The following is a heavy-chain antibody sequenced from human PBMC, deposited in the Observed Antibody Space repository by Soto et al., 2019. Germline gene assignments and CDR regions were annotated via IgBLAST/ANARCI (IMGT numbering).Heavy chain of an antibody. Sequence: ASVKVSCKASGDTFSSYAISWVLQAPGQGLEWMGGIIPIFGTANYAQKFQGRVTITADESTSTAYMELSSLRSEDTAVYYCARWRGTGGLYYFGYWGEGTLVTVSS. J-gene: IGHJ4*02. V-gene: IGHV1-69*13. D-gene: IGHD1-1*01. CDR3: ARWRGTGGLYYFGY. CDR2: IIPIFGTA. CDR1: GDTFSSYA.